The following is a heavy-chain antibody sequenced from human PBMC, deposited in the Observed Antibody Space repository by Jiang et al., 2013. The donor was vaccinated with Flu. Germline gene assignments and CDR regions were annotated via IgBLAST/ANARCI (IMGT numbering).Heavy chain of an antibody. D-gene: IGHD5-12*01. CDR2: YHMMEVI. V-gene: IGHV3-30*18. Sequence: MHWVRQAPGKGLEWWQLYHMMEVIKYYADSVKGRFTISRDNSKNTLYVQMNSLRAEDTAAYYCAKESLEIDSGNDFEFIDYYYGMDVWGQGTTVTVSS. CDR3: AKESLEIDSGNDFEFIDYYYGMDV. J-gene: IGHJ6*02.